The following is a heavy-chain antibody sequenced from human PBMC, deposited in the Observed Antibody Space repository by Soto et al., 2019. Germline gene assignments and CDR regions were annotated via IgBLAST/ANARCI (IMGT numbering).Heavy chain of an antibody. CDR1: VFTFSMYW. Sequence: PVGSLRLSCASSVFTFSMYWMHCVRQFPGKGPEWVSRINDDGSSTNYADSVKGRFTISRDNAKNTLYLQMNDLRAEDTAVYYCTRGTRSTSTGTGAFWGQGTLVTVSS. V-gene: IGHV3-74*01. D-gene: IGHD1-1*01. CDR2: INDDGSST. J-gene: IGHJ4*02. CDR3: TRGTRSTSTGTGAF.